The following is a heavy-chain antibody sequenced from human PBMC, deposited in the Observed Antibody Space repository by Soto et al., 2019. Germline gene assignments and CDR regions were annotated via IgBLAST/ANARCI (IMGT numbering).Heavy chain of an antibody. CDR3: ATARIYDYIWGSYRYYFDY. Sequence: ASVKVSCKVSGYTLTELSMHWVRKAPGKGLERMGSFDPEDGETIYAQKFQGRVTMTEDTSTDTAYMELSSLRSEDAAVYYCATARIYDYIWGSYRYYFDYWGQGTLVTFHS. J-gene: IGHJ4*02. CDR1: GYTLTELS. V-gene: IGHV1-24*01. CDR2: FDPEDGET. D-gene: IGHD3-16*02.